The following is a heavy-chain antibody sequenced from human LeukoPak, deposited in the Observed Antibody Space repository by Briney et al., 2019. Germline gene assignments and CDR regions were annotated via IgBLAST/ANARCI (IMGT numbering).Heavy chain of an antibody. J-gene: IGHJ4*02. CDR1: GFTFSSYA. CDR3: ARMGPLDCSSTSCDFDY. CDR2: ISGSGGST. V-gene: IGHV3-23*01. Sequence: GGSLRLSCAASGFTFSSYAMSWVPRAPGKGLEWVSAISGSGGSTYYADSVKGRFTISRDNPKNTLYLQMNSLRGEDTAVYYCARMGPLDCSSTSCDFDYWGQGTLVTVSS. D-gene: IGHD2-2*01.